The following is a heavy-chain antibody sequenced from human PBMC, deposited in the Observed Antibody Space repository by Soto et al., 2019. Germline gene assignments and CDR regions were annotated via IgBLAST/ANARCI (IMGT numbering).Heavy chain of an antibody. CDR3: AIAAGGNSYCFVNSFDH. D-gene: IGHD5-18*01. J-gene: IGHJ4*02. Sequence: SVKVSCKASGGTFSSYAISWVRQAPGQGLEWMGGIIPIFGTANYAQKFQGRVTITADESTSTAYMELSSLRSEDPAVCYCAIAAGGNSYCFVNSFDHWGQGTLVTVSS. CDR1: GGTFSSYA. CDR2: IIPIFGTA. V-gene: IGHV1-69*13.